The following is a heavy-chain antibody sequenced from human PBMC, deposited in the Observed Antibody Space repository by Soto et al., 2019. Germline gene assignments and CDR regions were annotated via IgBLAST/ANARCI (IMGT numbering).Heavy chain of an antibody. Sequence: EVQLVESGGGLVKPGGSLRLSCATSGFTISNYGMTWVRQAPGKGLEWVANIKQDGSEKYYVDSVKGRFTISRDNAKNSLYLQMNSLRAEDTAVYYCARAVTGTPDYWGQGTLFPVSS. J-gene: IGHJ4*02. CDR2: IKQDGSEK. D-gene: IGHD1-7*01. CDR1: GFTISNYG. V-gene: IGHV3-7*01. CDR3: ARAVTGTPDY.